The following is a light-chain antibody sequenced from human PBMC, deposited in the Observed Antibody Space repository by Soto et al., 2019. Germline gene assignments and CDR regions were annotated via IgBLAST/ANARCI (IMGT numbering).Light chain of an antibody. J-gene: IGKJ3*01. CDR2: GAS. CDR3: QQYGTAPLT. CDR1: QSVAANY. V-gene: IGKV3-20*01. Sequence: EVVLTQSPGTLSLSPGERATLSCRASQSVAANYLAWYQQKRGQAPRLLIYGASSRSTGIPDRFSGSGSGTDFTLTISRLEPEDFSVYYCQQYGTAPLTLGTGTKVDIK.